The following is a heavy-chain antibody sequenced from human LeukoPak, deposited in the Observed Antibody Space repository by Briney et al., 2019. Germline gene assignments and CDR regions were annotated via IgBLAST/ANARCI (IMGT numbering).Heavy chain of an antibody. D-gene: IGHD6-19*01. CDR1: GFNFSSYG. Sequence: PRGSLRLSCAASGFNFSSYGMHWVRQAPGKGLEWVTSIWFDGSNIHYADSVKGRVIIFRDNSKSALYLQMNSLRAEDTAIYYCARDSLPMAVTGPFDHWGQGALVTVSS. V-gene: IGHV3-33*01. CDR2: IWFDGSNI. CDR3: ARDSLPMAVTGPFDH. J-gene: IGHJ4*02.